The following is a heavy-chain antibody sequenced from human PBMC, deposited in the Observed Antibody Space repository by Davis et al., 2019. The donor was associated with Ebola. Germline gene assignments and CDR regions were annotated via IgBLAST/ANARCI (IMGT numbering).Heavy chain of an antibody. V-gene: IGHV4-39*01. CDR1: GDSIMTNSFY. D-gene: IGHD3-16*01. CDR2: IYYSGGT. Sequence: MPSETLSLTCTVSGDSIMTNSFYWGWIRQPPGKGLEWIGSIYYSGGTYYNPSLKSRVTITVDTSKNQFSVNLRSVTATDTATYYCARLGGPATNFDHWGQGTLVTVSS. J-gene: IGHJ4*02. CDR3: ARLGGPATNFDH.